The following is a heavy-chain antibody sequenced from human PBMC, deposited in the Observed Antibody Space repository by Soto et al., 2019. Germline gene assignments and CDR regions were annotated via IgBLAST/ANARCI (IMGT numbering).Heavy chain of an antibody. J-gene: IGHJ4*02. Sequence: QVQLQESGPGLVKPSQTLSLTCTVSGGAISSGGTGSYWTGIRQLPGKGLEGIGYIDYTGNTYYNPSLKSRPTISIDTSENQFSLKLTCVTAADTAVYFCASGHDAYKVRYWGQGTLVTVSS. D-gene: IGHD1-1*01. CDR3: ASGHDAYKVRY. CDR1: GGAISSGGTGSY. CDR2: IDYTGNT. V-gene: IGHV4-31*03.